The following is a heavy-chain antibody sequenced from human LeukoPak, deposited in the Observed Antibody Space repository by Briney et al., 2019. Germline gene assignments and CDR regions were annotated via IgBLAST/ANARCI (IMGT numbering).Heavy chain of an antibody. Sequence: ASVKAFCKASGYTFTSYDINWVRQATGQGLEWMGWMIPNSGNTGYAQKFHGRVTITRNTSISTAYMELSSLRPEDTAVYYCARGVAYYDSSGYYGLDDYWGQGTLVTVS. CDR3: ARGVAYYDSSGYYGLDDY. V-gene: IGHV1-8*03. CDR2: MIPNSGNT. J-gene: IGHJ4*02. D-gene: IGHD3-22*01. CDR1: GYTFTSYD.